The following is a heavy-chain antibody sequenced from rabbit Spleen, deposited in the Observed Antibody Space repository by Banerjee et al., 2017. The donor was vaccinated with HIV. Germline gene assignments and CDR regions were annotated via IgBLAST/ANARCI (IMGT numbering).Heavy chain of an antibody. J-gene: IGHJ4*01. D-gene: IGHD8-1*01. CDR2: IDTGDGDT. Sequence: QQHLEESGGGLVQPEGSLTLTCTASGFSFSSIYWICWVRQAPGKGLEWIACIDTGDGDTYYANWAKGRFTISKTSSTTVTLQMTSLTGADTATYFCARGDFGGSYFALWGPGTLVTVS. CDR1: GFSFSSIYW. CDR3: ARGDFGGSYFAL. V-gene: IGHV1S45*01.